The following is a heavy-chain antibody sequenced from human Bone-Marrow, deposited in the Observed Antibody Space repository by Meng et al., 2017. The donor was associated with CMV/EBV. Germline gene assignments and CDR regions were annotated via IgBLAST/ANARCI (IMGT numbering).Heavy chain of an antibody. CDR2: IYYSGST. CDR3: ARATIYDFWSGYHRGNWFDP. CDR1: GGSFSGYY. Sequence: GSLRLSCAVYGGSFSGYYWSWIRQPPGKGLEWIGYIYYSGSTNYNPSLKSRVTISVDTSKNQFSLKLSSVTAADTAVYSCARATIYDFWSGYHRGNWFDPWGQGTLVTVSS. D-gene: IGHD3-3*01. V-gene: IGHV4-59*01. J-gene: IGHJ5*02.